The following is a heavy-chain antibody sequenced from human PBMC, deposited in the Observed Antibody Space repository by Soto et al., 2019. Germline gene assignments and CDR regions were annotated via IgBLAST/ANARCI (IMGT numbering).Heavy chain of an antibody. D-gene: IGHD2-2*01. CDR1: GGSFSGYY. V-gene: IGHV4-34*01. CDR2: INHSGST. J-gene: IGHJ5*02. Sequence: PSETLSLTCAVYGGSFSGYYWSWIRQPPGKGLEWIGEINHSGSTNYNPSLKSRVTISVDTSKNQFPLKLSSVTAADTAVYYCARGYCSSTSCYGRPKNWFDPWGQGTLVTVPS. CDR3: ARGYCSSTSCYGRPKNWFDP.